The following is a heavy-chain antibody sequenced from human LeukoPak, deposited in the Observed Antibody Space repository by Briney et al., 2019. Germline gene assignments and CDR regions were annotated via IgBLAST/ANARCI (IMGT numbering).Heavy chain of an antibody. CDR1: GYSISSGYY. CDR3: ARDPICSGGSCKGGWFDP. D-gene: IGHD2-15*01. V-gene: IGHV4-38-2*02. CDR2: IYHSGST. Sequence: PSETLSLTCTVSGYSISSGYYWGWIRPPPGKGLEWIGSIYHSGSTYYNPSLKSRVTISVDTSKNQFSLKLSSVTAADTAVYYCARDPICSGGSCKGGWFDPWGQGTLVTVSS. J-gene: IGHJ5*02.